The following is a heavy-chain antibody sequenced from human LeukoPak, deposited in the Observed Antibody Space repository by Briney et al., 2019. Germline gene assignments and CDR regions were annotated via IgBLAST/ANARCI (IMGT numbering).Heavy chain of an antibody. CDR1: GCTFSSYA. CDR2: ISSDGGSP. D-gene: IGHD2-15*01. V-gene: IGHV3-64*01. J-gene: IGHJ4*02. Sequence: PGRSLRLSCAASGCTFSSYAMYWVHQAPGKGLEYVSGISSDGGSPFHVNSVKGRFTISRDNSKDTLYLQMGSLRAEDMAVYYCAREYCSGGRCQYYFDYWGQGTLVTVSS. CDR3: AREYCSGGRCQYYFDY.